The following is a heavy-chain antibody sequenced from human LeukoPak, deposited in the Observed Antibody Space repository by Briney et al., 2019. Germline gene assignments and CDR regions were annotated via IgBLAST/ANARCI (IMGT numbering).Heavy chain of an antibody. CDR2: ITESGGTT. Sequence: GGSLKLSCGASGFTFSRSGMTWVRQAPEKGLEWVSSITESGGTTFYADSVKGRFTISRDNSKNTLYLQMNSLSAEDTAVYYCAKSLWAAVAGRNDYWGQGTLVTVSS. CDR1: GFTFSRSG. CDR3: AKSLWAAVAGRNDY. V-gene: IGHV3-23*01. D-gene: IGHD6-19*01. J-gene: IGHJ4*02.